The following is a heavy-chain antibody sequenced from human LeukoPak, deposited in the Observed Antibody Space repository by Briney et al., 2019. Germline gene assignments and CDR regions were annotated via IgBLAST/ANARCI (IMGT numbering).Heavy chain of an antibody. J-gene: IGHJ4*02. CDR1: GGSISSGSYY. V-gene: IGHV4-61*02. Sequence: SQTLSLTCTVSGGSISSGSYYWSWIRQPAGKGLEWIGRIYTSGSTNYNPSLKSRVTISVDTSKNQFSLKLSSVTAADTAVYYCARDSGSGSLNLFDYWGQGTLVTVSS. D-gene: IGHD3-10*01. CDR3: ARDSGSGSLNLFDY. CDR2: IYTSGST.